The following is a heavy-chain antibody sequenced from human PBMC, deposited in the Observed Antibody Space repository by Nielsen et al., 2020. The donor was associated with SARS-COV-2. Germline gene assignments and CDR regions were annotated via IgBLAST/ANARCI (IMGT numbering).Heavy chain of an antibody. CDR2: INPNSGGT. J-gene: IGHJ4*02. CDR1: GYTFTGYY. Sequence: ASVKVSCKASGYTFTGYYMHWVRQAPGQGLEWMGWINPNSGGTNYAQKFQGRVTMTRDTSISTAYMELSRLRSDDTAVYYCARDFGMINRYFDYWGQGTLVTVSS. V-gene: IGHV1-2*02. D-gene: IGHD3-16*01. CDR3: ARDFGMINRYFDY.